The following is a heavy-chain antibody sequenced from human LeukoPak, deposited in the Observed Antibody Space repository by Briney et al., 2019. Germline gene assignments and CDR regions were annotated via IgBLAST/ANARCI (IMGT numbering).Heavy chain of an antibody. CDR2: ITPSFAAP. CDR1: GGTFISLV. Sequence: GASVKVSCKASGGTFISLVFSWVRQAPGQGLEYMGGITPSFAAPNYAQKFQGRVTIGTDESSSTAYMELSSLRLEDTAAYYCAAYYYDSSGYYRHDAFDIWGQGTMVTVSS. D-gene: IGHD3-22*01. V-gene: IGHV1-69*05. J-gene: IGHJ3*02. CDR3: AAYYYDSSGYYRHDAFDI.